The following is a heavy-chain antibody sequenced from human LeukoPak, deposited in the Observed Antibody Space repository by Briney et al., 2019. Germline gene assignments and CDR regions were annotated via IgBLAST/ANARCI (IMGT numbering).Heavy chain of an antibody. CDR3: ATFGVIVRNNYLDY. CDR1: GFTFSSYA. V-gene: IGHV3-23*01. Sequence: PGGSLRLSCAASGFTFSSYAMSWVRQPPGKGLEWVSAITASGDSTYSADSVKGRFTISRDNSKNTLYLQMSSLRAEDTAVYYCATFGVIVRNNYLDYWGQGALVAVSS. D-gene: IGHD3-3*01. J-gene: IGHJ4*02. CDR2: ITASGDST.